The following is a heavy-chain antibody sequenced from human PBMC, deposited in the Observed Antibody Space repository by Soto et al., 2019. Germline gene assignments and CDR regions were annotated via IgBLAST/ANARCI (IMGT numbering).Heavy chain of an antibody. V-gene: IGHV4-39*01. J-gene: IGHJ4*02. Sequence: QLQLQESGPGLVKPSETLSLTCTVSGGSISSSSYYWGWIRQPPGKGLEWIGSIYYSGSTYYNPSLKSRVTISVDTSKNQFSLKLSSVTAADTAVYYCARRFSRITIFGVVNYFDYWGQGTLVTVSS. CDR2: IYYSGST. D-gene: IGHD3-3*01. CDR1: GGSISSSSYY. CDR3: ARRFSRITIFGVVNYFDY.